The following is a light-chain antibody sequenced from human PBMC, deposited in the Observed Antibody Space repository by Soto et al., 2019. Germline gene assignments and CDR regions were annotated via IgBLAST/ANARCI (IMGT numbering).Light chain of an antibody. J-gene: IGKJ4*01. CDR2: ATS. V-gene: IGKV3-20*01. Sequence: EIVLTQSPGTLSLSPGETATLSCRASQTVNSDYLAWFQQRPGQAPRLLIFATSRRATDIPDRFSGSGSGTDFTLTISRLEPEDFAVYYCQQYGSSSTFGGGTKADI. CDR3: QQYGSSST. CDR1: QTVNSDY.